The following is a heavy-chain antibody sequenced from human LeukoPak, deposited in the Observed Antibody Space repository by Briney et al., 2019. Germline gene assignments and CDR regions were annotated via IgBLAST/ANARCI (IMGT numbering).Heavy chain of an antibody. D-gene: IGHD3-9*01. CDR3: ARGRSPQLRYFDWLPYY. V-gene: IGHV3-7*04. Sequence: GGSLRLSCAASGFTFSSYWMSWVRQAPGKGLEWVANIKQDGSEKYYVDSVKGRFTISRDNAKNSLYLQMNSLRAEDTAVYYCARGRSPQLRYFDWLPYYWGQGTLVTVPS. CDR2: IKQDGSEK. J-gene: IGHJ4*02. CDR1: GFTFSSYW.